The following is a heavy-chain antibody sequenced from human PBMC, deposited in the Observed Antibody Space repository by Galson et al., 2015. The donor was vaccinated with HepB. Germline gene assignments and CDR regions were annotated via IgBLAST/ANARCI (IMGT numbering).Heavy chain of an antibody. CDR2: IDWDDDK. Sequence: PALVKPTQTLTLTCTFSGFSLSTSGMCVSWIRQPPGKALEWLARIDWDDDKYYSTSLKTRLTISKDTSKNQVVLTMTNMDPVDTATYYCARTTIRTTNIYCSSTSCSNYYYYYMDVWGKGTTVTVSS. CDR3: ARTTIRTTNIYCSSTSCSNYYYYYMDV. CDR1: GFSLSTSGMC. V-gene: IGHV2-70*11. D-gene: IGHD2-2*01. J-gene: IGHJ6*03.